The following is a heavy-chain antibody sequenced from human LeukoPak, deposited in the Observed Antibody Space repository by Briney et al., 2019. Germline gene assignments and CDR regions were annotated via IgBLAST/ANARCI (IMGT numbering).Heavy chain of an antibody. V-gene: IGHV3-21*04. D-gene: IGHD3-10*01. J-gene: IGHJ4*02. CDR3: AKSTVLLWFGEPNFDY. CDR2: ISSSSSYI. Sequence: GGSLRLSCAASGFTFSSYGMNWVRQAPGKGLEWVSSISSSSSYIYYADSVKGRFTISRDNSKNTLYLQMNSLRAEDTAVYYCAKSTVLLWFGEPNFDYWGQGTLVTVSS. CDR1: GFTFSSYG.